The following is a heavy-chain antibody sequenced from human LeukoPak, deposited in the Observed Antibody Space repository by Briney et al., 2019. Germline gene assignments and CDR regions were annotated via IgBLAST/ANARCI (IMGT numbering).Heavy chain of an antibody. D-gene: IGHD3-22*01. J-gene: IGHJ3*02. Sequence: WETLSLTCTVSGVSISRYYWSWIRQPAGKGLEWIGRVYSSGSTNYNPSLKSRVSMSVDTSKNQFSLKLSSVTAADTAVYYCARGGIVVVIRAFDIWGQGTMVTVSS. CDR2: VYSSGST. CDR3: ARGGIVVVIRAFDI. CDR1: GVSISRYY. V-gene: IGHV4-4*07.